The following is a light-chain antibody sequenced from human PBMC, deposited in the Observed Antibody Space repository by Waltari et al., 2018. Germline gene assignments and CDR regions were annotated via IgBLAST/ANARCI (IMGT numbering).Light chain of an antibody. CDR2: EVS. V-gene: IGLV2-8*01. CDR1: STDVGGFNY. J-gene: IGLJ1*01. CDR3: SSFAGSNPYV. Sequence: QSALTPPPSASGSPGQSVTISCTGTSTDVGGFNYVSWYQQHPGKAPKLMIYEVSKRPSGVPDRFSGSKSGNTASLTVSGLQAEDEADYYFSSFAGSNPYVFGTGTKVTVL.